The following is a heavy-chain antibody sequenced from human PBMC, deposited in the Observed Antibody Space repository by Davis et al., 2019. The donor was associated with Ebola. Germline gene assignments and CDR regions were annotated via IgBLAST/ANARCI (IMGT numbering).Heavy chain of an antibody. Sequence: SVKVSCKASGGIFSSYAISWVRQAPGQGLEWMGGIMPIFGTANYAQKFQGRVTMTTDTSTSTAYMELRSLRSDDTAVYYCARQRWELSSGLSAFDIWGQGTMVTVSS. CDR3: ARQRWELSSGLSAFDI. CDR1: GGIFSSYA. J-gene: IGHJ3*02. V-gene: IGHV1-69*05. CDR2: IMPIFGTA. D-gene: IGHD1-26*01.